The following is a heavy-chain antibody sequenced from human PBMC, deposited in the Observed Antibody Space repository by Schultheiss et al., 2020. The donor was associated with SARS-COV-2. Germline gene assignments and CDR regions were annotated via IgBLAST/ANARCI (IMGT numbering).Heavy chain of an antibody. V-gene: IGHV4-4*07. CDR3: ARTWGNYVYYYYMDV. CDR2: IYTSGST. J-gene: IGHJ6*03. D-gene: IGHD1-7*01. Sequence: SQTLSLTCTVSGGSISSYYWSWIRQPAGKGLEWIGRIYTSGSTNYNPSLKSRVTMSVDTSKNQFSQKLSSVTAADTAVYYCARTWGNYVYYYYMDVWGKGTTVTVSS. CDR1: GGSISSYY.